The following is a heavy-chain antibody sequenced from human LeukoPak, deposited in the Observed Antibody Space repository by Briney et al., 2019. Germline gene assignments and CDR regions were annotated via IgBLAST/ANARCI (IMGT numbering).Heavy chain of an antibody. V-gene: IGHV3-30*03. J-gene: IGHJ4*02. CDR3: ARERTGLYAEE. CDR1: GFTFRHYA. Sequence: GRSLRLSCEGSGFTFRHYAMHWVRQAPGKGLEWVAIISYDGSIKKYGDSVRGRFTISRDDSKNTLYLQMSSLRVEDTAVYFCARERTGLYAEEWGQGTLVTVSS. CDR2: ISYDGSIK. D-gene: IGHD3-16*01.